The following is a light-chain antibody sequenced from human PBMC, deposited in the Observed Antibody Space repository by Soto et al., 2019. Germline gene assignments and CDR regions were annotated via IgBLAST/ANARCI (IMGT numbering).Light chain of an antibody. CDR3: CSYAGRTTRVV. Sequence: QSVLTQPASVSGSPGQSIAISCTGTSSDVVTYNYVSWYQQHPGKAPKLMIYEVSIRPSGVSDRFSGAKSGNTASLPISGLRPEDEAYYYCCSYAGRTTRVVFGGGTKLTVL. CDR2: EVS. CDR1: SSDVVTYNY. V-gene: IGLV2-14*01. J-gene: IGLJ2*01.